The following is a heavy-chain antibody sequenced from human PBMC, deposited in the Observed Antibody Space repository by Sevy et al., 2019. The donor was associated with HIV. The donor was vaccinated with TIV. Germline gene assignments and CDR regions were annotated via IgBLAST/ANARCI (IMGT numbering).Heavy chain of an antibody. V-gene: IGHV3-23*01. CDR2: ISGSGGST. CDR3: AKGDRTFYGIDV. CDR1: GFTFSTYT. J-gene: IGHJ6*02. Sequence: GGSLRLPCAASGFTFSTYTMSWVRQAPGKGLEGVSGISGSGGSTYDADSVKGRFTISRDKSKNTVFLQMNSLRVEDTAVYYCAKGDRTFYGIDVWGQGTTVTVSS.